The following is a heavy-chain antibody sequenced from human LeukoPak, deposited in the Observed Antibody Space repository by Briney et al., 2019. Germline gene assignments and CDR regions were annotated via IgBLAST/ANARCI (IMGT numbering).Heavy chain of an antibody. D-gene: IGHD4-17*01. V-gene: IGHV3-11*01. CDR1: GFTFSDYY. CDR2: ISSSGSTI. J-gene: IGHJ5*02. Sequence: GGSLRLSCAASGFTFSDYYMSWIRQAPGKGLEWVSYISSSGSTIYYADSVKGRFTISRDNAKNSLYLQMNSLRAGDTAVYYCARRLGDYYNWFDPWGRGTLVTVSS. CDR3: ARRLGDYYNWFDP.